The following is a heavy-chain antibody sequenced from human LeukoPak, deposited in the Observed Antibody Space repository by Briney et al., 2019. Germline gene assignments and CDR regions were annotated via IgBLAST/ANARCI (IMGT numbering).Heavy chain of an antibody. Sequence: ASVKVSCKASGYTFTSYYMHWVRQAPGQGLEWMGWISAYNGNTNYAQKLQGRVTMTTDTSTSTAYMELRSLRSDDTAVYYCARYYYDSSGPSPFDYWAREPWSPSPQ. J-gene: IGHJ4*02. CDR2: ISAYNGNT. V-gene: IGHV1-18*04. CDR1: GYTFTSYY. D-gene: IGHD3-22*01. CDR3: ARYYYDSSGPSPFDY.